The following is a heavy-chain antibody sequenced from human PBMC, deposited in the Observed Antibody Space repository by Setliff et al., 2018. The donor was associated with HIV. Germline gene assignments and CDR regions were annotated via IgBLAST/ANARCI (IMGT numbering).Heavy chain of an antibody. CDR1: GYTFTGYY. V-gene: IGHV1-2*02. D-gene: IGHD3-22*01. CDR3: SSPMFYDGKVV. Sequence: ASVKVSCKASGYTFTGYYMHWVRQAPGQGLEWMGWINPKSGGTNYAQRFQGRVTMTSDMSANTVYMDLTTLRSEDTAVYYWSSPMFYDGKVVWGQGTPVTVSS. CDR2: INPKSGGT. J-gene: IGHJ4*02.